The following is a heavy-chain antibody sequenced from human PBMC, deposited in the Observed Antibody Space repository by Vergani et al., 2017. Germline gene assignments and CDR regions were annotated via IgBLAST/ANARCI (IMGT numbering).Heavy chain of an antibody. D-gene: IGHD3-10*01. CDR2: IYHSGST. CDR3: ARVRGDMVRGVIHHNYYFDY. V-gene: IGHV4-4*02. J-gene: IGHJ4*02. CDR1: GGSISSSNW. Sequence: QVQLQESGPGLVKPSGTLSLTCAVSGGSISSSNWWSWVRQPPGKGLEWIGEIYHSGSTNYNPSLKSRVTISVDKSKNQFSLKLSSVTAADTAVYYCARVRGDMVRGVIHHNYYFDYWGQGTLVTVSS.